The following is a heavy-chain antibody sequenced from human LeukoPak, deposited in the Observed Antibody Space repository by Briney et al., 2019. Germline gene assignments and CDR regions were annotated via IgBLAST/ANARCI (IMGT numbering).Heavy chain of an antibody. J-gene: IGHJ5*02. V-gene: IGHV4-30-4*01. Sequence: SETLSLTCTVSGGSISSGDYYWSWIRQPPGKGLEWIGYIYYSGSTYYNPSLKSRVTISVDTSKNQFSLKLSSVTAADTAVYYCARSAPEGDYGDYWLDPWGQGTLVTVSS. D-gene: IGHD4-17*01. CDR3: ARSAPEGDYGDYWLDP. CDR1: GGSISSGDYY. CDR2: IYYSGST.